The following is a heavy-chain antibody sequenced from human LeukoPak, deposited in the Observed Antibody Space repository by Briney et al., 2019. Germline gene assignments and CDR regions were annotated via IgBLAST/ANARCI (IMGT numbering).Heavy chain of an antibody. CDR3: ASAVYYYDSSGHDAFDI. V-gene: IGHV3-64*01. CDR2: ISSNGGST. J-gene: IGHJ3*02. Sequence: GGSLGLSCAASGFTFSSYAMHWVRQAPGKGLEYVSAISSNGGSTYYANSVKGRFTISRDNSKNTLYLQMGSLRAEDMAVYYCASAVYYYDSSGHDAFDIWGQGTMVTVSS. CDR1: GFTFSSYA. D-gene: IGHD3-22*01.